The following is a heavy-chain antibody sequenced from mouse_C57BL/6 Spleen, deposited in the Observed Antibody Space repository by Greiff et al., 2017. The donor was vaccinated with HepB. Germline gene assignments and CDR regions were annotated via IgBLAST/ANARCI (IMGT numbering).Heavy chain of an antibody. J-gene: IGHJ2*01. D-gene: IGHD1-1*01. CDR3: AITTVVAPYFDY. V-gene: IGHV1-82*01. CDR2: IYPGDGDT. Sequence: VQLQQSGPELVKPGASVKISCKASGYAFSSSWMNWVKQRPGKGLEWIGRIYPGDGDTNYNGKFKGKATLTADKSSSTAYMQLSSLTSEDSAVYFCAITTVVAPYFDYWGQGTTLTVSS. CDR1: GYAFSSSW.